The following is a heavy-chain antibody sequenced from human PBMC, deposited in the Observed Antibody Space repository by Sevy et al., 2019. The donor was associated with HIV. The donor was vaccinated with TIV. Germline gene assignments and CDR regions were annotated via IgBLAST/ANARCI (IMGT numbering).Heavy chain of an antibody. Sequence: ASVKVSCKVSGKTLSDLSMHWVRQAPGKGLEWMGSFDPEDGETLYAQNFRASVTMTEDTSTDTAYMELSSLRSEDTAVYYCATTKDYYDSSGDPFDYWGQGSLVTVFS. D-gene: IGHD3-22*01. V-gene: IGHV1-24*01. J-gene: IGHJ4*02. CDR1: GKTLSDLS. CDR3: ATTKDYYDSSGDPFDY. CDR2: FDPEDGET.